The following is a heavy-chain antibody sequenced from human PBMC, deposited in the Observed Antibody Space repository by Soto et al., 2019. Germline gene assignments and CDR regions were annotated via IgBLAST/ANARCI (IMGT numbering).Heavy chain of an antibody. J-gene: IGHJ5*02. V-gene: IGHV4-34*01. CDR3: GRGKAGWGSYHGAGLDP. CDR1: GGSFSGYY. Sequence: SETLSLTCAVYGGSFSGYYWSWIRQPPGKGLEWIGEINHSGSTNYNPSLKSRVTISVDTSKNQFSLKLSSVTAADTAVYYCGRGKAGWGSYHGAGLDPGGKETLVT. CDR2: INHSGST. D-gene: IGHD3-16*02.